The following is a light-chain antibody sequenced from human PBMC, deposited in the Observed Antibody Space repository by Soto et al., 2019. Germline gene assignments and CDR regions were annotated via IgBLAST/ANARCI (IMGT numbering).Light chain of an antibody. CDR2: LGS. Sequence: DVVVAQSHLSLPVTPGEPASISCRSSQSLLHSNGYNYLDWYLQKPGQSPQLLIYLGSNRASGVPDRFSGSGSGTDFTLKISRVEAEDVGVYYCMQALQIPPTFGQGTRLEIK. CDR3: MQALQIPPT. CDR1: QSLLHSNGYNY. J-gene: IGKJ5*01. V-gene: IGKV2-28*01.